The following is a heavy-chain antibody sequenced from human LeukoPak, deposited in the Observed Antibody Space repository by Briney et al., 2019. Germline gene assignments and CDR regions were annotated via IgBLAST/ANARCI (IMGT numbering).Heavy chain of an antibody. D-gene: IGHD1-26*01. V-gene: IGHV3-23*01. Sequence: PGGSLRLSCAASGFTFSSYAMSWVRQAPGKGLEWVSAISGSGGSTYYADSVKGRFTISRDNSKNTLYLQMNSLRAEDTAVYYCAKPLIVGATRSVVDPFFDYWGQGTLVTVSS. CDR2: ISGSGGST. CDR1: GFTFSSYA. J-gene: IGHJ4*02. CDR3: AKPLIVGATRSVVDPFFDY.